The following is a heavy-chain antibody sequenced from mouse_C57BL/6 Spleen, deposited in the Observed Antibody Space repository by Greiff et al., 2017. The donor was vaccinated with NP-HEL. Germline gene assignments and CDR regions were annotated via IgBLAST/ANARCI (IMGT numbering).Heavy chain of an antibody. V-gene: IGHV1-15*01. CDR2: IDPETGGT. CDR3: PRAQALDY. D-gene: IGHD3-2*02. Sequence: VQLQQSGAELVRPGASVTLSCKASGYTFTDDEMHWVKQTPVHGLEWIGAIDPETGGTAYNQKFKGKAILTADKSSRTAYMELRSLTSEDSAVYYCPRAQALDYWGQSTTLTVSS. CDR1: GYTFTDDE. J-gene: IGHJ2*01.